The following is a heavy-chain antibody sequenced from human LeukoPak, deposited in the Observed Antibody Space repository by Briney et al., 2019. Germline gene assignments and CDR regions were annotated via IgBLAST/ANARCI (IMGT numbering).Heavy chain of an antibody. Sequence: SETLSLTCTVSGGSISSSSYYWGWIRQPPGKGLEWIGSIYYSGSTYYNPSLKSRVTISVDTSKNQFSLKLSSVTAADTAVYYCARARCSGGSCYSAYFDYWGQGTLVTVSS. CDR3: ARARCSGGSCYSAYFDY. J-gene: IGHJ4*02. CDR2: IYYSGST. V-gene: IGHV4-39*07. CDR1: GGSISSSSYY. D-gene: IGHD2-15*01.